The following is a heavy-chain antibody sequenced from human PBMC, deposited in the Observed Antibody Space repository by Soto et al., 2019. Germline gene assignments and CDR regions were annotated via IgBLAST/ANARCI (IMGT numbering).Heavy chain of an antibody. CDR1: GFTFSSYW. D-gene: IGHD2-21*02. Sequence: GGSLRLSCAASGFTFSSYWMHWVRQAPGKGLVWVSRIKSDGSGATYADSVQGRFTISRDNAKNSLDLQMNSLRAEDTAVYYCVRGDKGGFDLWGQGTTVTVSS. CDR2: IKSDGSGA. CDR3: VRGDKGGFDL. J-gene: IGHJ3*01. V-gene: IGHV3-74*03.